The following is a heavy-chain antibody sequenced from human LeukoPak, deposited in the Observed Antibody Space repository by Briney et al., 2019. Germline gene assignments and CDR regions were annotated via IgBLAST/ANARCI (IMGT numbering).Heavy chain of an antibody. CDR1: GYTFTSYA. CDR3: AREYYDILTGYYWYAFDI. CDR2: INAGNGNT. V-gene: IGHV1-3*03. J-gene: IGHJ3*02. D-gene: IGHD3-9*01. Sequence: ASVKVSCKASGYTFTSYAMHWVRQAPGQRLEWMGWINAGNGNTKYSQEFQGRVTITRDTSASTAYMELSSLRSEDMAVYYCAREYYDILTGYYWYAFDIWGQGTMVTVSS.